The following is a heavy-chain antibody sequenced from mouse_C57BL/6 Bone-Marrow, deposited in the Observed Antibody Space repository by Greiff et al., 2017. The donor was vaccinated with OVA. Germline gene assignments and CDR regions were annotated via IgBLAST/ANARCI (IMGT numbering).Heavy chain of an antibody. J-gene: IGHJ3*01. CDR1: GFTFSSYG. V-gene: IGHV5-6*01. CDR3: ARHWPRRGFAY. D-gene: IGHD2-12*01. CDR2: ISSGGSNT. Sequence: EVQLVESGGDLVKPGGSLKLSCAASGFTFSSYGMSWVRQTPDKRLEWVATISSGGSNTYYPDSVKGRFTISRDNAKNTLYLQMSSLKSEDTAMDYCARHWPRRGFAYWGQGTLVTVSA.